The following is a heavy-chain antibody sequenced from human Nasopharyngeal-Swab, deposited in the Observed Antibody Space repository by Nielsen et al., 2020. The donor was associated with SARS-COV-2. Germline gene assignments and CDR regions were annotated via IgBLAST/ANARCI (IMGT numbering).Heavy chain of an antibody. CDR2: INHSGST. V-gene: IGHV4-34*01. J-gene: IGHJ6*03. D-gene: IGHD3-10*01. Sequence: RQAPGKGLEWIGEINHSGSTNYNPSLKSRVTISVDTSKNQFSLKLSSVTAADTAVYYCARGRRVVRGVIITNCHYYYYVDVWGKGTTVTVSS. CDR3: ARGRRVVRGVIITNCHYYYYVDV.